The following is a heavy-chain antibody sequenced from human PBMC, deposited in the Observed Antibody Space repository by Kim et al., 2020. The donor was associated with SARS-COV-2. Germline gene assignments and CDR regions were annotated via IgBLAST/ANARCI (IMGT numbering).Heavy chain of an antibody. J-gene: IGHJ4*02. CDR3: ARSYSD. CDR1: GFTFSNYW. Sequence: GGSLRLSCAASGFTFSNYWMHWVRQVPGKGLVWVSNINSGGNTINYADSVKGRFTISRDNAKNTLYLQMNSLRADDTAVYYCARSYSDWGQGTLVTVSS. D-gene: IGHD5-18*01. V-gene: IGHV3-74*01. CDR2: INSGGNTI.